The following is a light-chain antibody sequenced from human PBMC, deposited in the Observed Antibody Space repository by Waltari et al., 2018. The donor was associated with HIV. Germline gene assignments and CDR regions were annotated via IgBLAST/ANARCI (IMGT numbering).Light chain of an antibody. V-gene: IGLV1-40*01. Sequence: QSVLTQPPSVSGAPGQRVTISCTGSSSNIGAGYDVHWYQQPPGTAPKLLICGTSQRPPGVPDRSSGSKSGTSASLAITGLQAEDEADYYCQSYDSSLSGSWVFGGGTKLTVL. CDR1: SSNIGAGYD. J-gene: IGLJ3*02. CDR2: GTS. CDR3: QSYDSSLSGSWV.